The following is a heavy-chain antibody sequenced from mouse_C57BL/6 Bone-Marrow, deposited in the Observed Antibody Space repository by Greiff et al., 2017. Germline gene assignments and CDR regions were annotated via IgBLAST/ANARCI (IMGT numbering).Heavy chain of an antibody. V-gene: IGHV14-4*01. Sequence: VQLQQSGAELVRPGASVKLSCTASGFNIKDDYMHWVKQRPEQGLEWIGWIDPENGDTEYASKFQGKATITADTSSNTAYLQLSSLTSEETAVYYCTPSLIYYSNYVDAYWGQGTLVTVSA. CDR3: TPSLIYYSNYVDAY. J-gene: IGHJ3*01. CDR1: GFNIKDDY. D-gene: IGHD2-5*01. CDR2: IDPENGDT.